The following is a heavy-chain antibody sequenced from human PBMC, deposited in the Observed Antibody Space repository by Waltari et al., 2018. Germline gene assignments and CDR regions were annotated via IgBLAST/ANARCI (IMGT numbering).Heavy chain of an antibody. CDR3: ASLLPEYSGYDKRGVDAFDI. V-gene: IGHV1-69-2*01. CDR1: GYTFTDYY. J-gene: IGHJ3*02. D-gene: IGHD5-12*01. Sequence: EVQLVQSGAEVKKPGATVKISCKVSGYTFTDYYMHWVQPAPGNGLEWMGLVDPEDGETIYAEKFQGRVTITADTSTDTAYMELSSLRSEDTAVYYCASLLPEYSGYDKRGVDAFDIWGQGTMVTVSS. CDR2: VDPEDGET.